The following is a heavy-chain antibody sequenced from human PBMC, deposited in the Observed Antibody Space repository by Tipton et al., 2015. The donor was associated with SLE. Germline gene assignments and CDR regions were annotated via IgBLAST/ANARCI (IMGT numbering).Heavy chain of an antibody. CDR2: IIPIFGTA. CDR1: GGTFSSYA. V-gene: IGHV1-69*01. Sequence: QSGPEVKKPGSSVKVSCKASGGTFSSYAISWVRQAPGQGLEWMGGIIPIFGTANYAQKFQGRVTITADESMSTAYMELSSLRSEDTAVYYCARGNRDYDLLRWNYFSYMGEWGKGTTVTVSS. CDR3: ARGNRDYDLLRWNYFSYMGE. J-gene: IGHJ6*03. D-gene: IGHD1-7*01.